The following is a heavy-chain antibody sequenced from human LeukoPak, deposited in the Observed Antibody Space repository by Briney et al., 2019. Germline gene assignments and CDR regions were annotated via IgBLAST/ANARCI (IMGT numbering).Heavy chain of an antibody. CDR3: ARHTVSGSWLAAAGLSALDY. J-gene: IGHJ4*02. D-gene: IGHD6-13*01. V-gene: IGHV4-39*01. CDR2: IYYSGST. CDR1: GGSISSYY. Sequence: SETLSLTCTVSGGSISSYYWSWIRQPPGKGLEWIGSIYYSGSTYYNPSLKSRVTISVDTSKNQFSLKLSSVTAADTAVYYCARHTVSGSWLAAAGLSALDYWGQGTLVTVSS.